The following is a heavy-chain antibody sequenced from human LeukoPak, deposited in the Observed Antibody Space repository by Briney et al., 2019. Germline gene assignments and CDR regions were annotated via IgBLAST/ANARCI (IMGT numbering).Heavy chain of an antibody. CDR3: AREALLWFGEFNWFDP. CDR2: INHSGST. V-gene: IGHV4-34*01. D-gene: IGHD3-10*01. CDR1: GGSFSGYY. Sequence: PSETLSLTCAVYGGSFSGYYRSWIRQPPGKGLEWIGEINHSGSTNYNPSLKSRVTISVDTSKNRFSLKLSSVTAADTAVYYCAREALLWFGEFNWFDPWGQGTLVTVSS. J-gene: IGHJ5*02.